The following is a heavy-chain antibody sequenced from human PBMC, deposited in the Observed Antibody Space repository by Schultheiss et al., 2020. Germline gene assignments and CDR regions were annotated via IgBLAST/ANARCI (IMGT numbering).Heavy chain of an antibody. CDR3: ARHMRGQQLVPFDY. D-gene: IGHD6-13*01. J-gene: IGHJ4*02. CDR2: IYPGDSDT. CDR1: GYSFTSYW. Sequence: GESLKISCKGSGYSFTSYWIGWVRQMPGKGLEWMGIIYPGDSDTRYSPSFQGQVTISADKSISTAYLQWSSLRAADTAMYYCARHMRGQQLVPFDYWGQGTLVNVSS. V-gene: IGHV5-51*01.